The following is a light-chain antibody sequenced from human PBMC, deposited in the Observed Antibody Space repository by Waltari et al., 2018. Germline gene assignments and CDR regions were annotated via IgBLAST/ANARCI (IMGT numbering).Light chain of an antibody. Sequence: DIVVTQSPDSLTVPLGETATISCKSSQSLLSTSDHRNHLAWYQQKPGQPPNLLIYRASSRESGVPDRFSAYGSGTDFTLTISSLQAEDVAVYYCQQYINPPYTFGQGTKLQI. V-gene: IGKV4-1*01. CDR3: QQYINPPYT. CDR2: RAS. J-gene: IGKJ2*01. CDR1: QSLLSTSDHRNH.